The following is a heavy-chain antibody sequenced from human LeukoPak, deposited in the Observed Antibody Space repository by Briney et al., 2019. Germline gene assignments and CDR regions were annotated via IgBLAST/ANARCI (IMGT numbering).Heavy chain of an antibody. Sequence: SETLSLTCTVSGGSISSYYWSWIRQPPGKRLEWIGYIYYSGNTKCNPSLKSRVTISVDTSKNQFSLKLSSVTAADTAVYYCAKDPIVGATGGYFDYWGQGSLVTVSS. CDR1: GGSISSYY. D-gene: IGHD1-26*01. J-gene: IGHJ4*02. CDR3: AKDPIVGATGGYFDY. CDR2: IYYSGNT. V-gene: IGHV4-59*01.